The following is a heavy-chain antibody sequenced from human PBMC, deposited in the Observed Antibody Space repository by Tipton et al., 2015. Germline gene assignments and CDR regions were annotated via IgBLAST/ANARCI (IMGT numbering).Heavy chain of an antibody. Sequence: LRLSCTISGGSISSHYWNWIRQPPGKGLEWIGYIYYSGNTNYNPSLKSRVTISEDTSKNQFSLKLSSVTAADTAVYYCARKPSGPGDQYYYGMDVWGQGTTVTVSS. CDR3: ARKPSGPGDQYYYGMDV. D-gene: IGHD4-17*01. CDR2: IYYSGNT. J-gene: IGHJ6*02. CDR1: GGSISSHY. V-gene: IGHV4-59*11.